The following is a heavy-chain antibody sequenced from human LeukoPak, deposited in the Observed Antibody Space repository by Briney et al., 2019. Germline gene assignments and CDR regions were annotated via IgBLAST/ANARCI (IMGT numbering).Heavy chain of an antibody. D-gene: IGHD6-13*01. Sequence: SETLSLTCTVSGDSVRSYYWSWIRQPPGQGLEWLGHINDRGSTNYNPSLQGRVTISIDPSKNQFSLKVNSVTAADTAVYYCVRDSRYGSGWFEDGLDFWGQGTTVTVSS. CDR1: GDSVRSYY. V-gene: IGHV4-59*02. CDR2: INDRGST. CDR3: VRDSRYGSGWFEDGLDF. J-gene: IGHJ6*02.